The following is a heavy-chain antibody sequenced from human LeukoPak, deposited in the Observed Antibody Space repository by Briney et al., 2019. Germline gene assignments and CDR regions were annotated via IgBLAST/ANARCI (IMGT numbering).Heavy chain of an antibody. CDR1: GGSISSSSYY. D-gene: IGHD3-22*01. CDR2: IYYSGST. V-gene: IGHV4-39*01. J-gene: IGHJ4*02. CDR3: ARHVYDSSGYFDY. Sequence: TSETLSLTCTVSGGSISSSSYYWGWIRQPPGKGLEWIGSIYYSGSTYYNPSLKSRVTISVDTSKNQFSLKLSSVTAADTAVCYCARHVYDSSGYFDYWGQGTLVTVSS.